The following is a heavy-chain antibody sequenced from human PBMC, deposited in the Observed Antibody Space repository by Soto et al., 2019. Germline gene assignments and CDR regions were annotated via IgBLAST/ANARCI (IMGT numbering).Heavy chain of an antibody. CDR3: AKADSSGYYPPSAFDI. CDR1: GFTFSSYA. CDR2: ISGSGGST. V-gene: IGHV3-23*01. D-gene: IGHD3-22*01. Sequence: GGSLRLSCAASGFTFSSYAMSWVRQAPGKGLEWVSAISGSGGSTYYADSVKGRFTISRDNSKNTLYLQMNSLRAEDTAVYHCAKADSSGYYPPSAFDIWGQGTMVTVSS. J-gene: IGHJ3*02.